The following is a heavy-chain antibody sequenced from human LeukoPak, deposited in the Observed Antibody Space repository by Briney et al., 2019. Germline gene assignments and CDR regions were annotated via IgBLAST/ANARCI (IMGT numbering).Heavy chain of an antibody. V-gene: IGHV3-7*01. CDR1: GFTLSSYW. D-gene: IGHD3-3*01. J-gene: IGHJ6*03. CDR3: ARLRYNDFWSGHWKYYYYMDV. Sequence: GGSLRLSCATSGFTLSSYWMSWVRQAPGKGLEWVANIKQDGSEKYYVDSVRGRFTISRDNAKNSLYLQMNSLRAEDTALYYCARLRYNDFWSGHWKYYYYMDVWGKGTTVTVSS. CDR2: IKQDGSEK.